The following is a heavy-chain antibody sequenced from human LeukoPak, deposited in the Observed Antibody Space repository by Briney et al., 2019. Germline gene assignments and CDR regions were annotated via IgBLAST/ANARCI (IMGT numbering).Heavy chain of an antibody. Sequence: GGSLRLSCAASGVTFSNAWMSWVRQAPGKGLEWVGRIKSKTDARTTDYAAPVKGRSTISRDDSKNTLYLQMTSLKTEDTAVYYCTTGQWGKGNTVTVSS. J-gene: IGHJ6*04. CDR2: IKSKTDARTT. CDR1: GVTFSNAW. V-gene: IGHV3-15*01. CDR3: TTGQ.